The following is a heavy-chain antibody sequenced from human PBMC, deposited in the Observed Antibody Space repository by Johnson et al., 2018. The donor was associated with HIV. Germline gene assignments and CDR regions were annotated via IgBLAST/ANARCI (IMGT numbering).Heavy chain of an antibody. CDR2: IRFDETIK. CDR3: AKAVGRYACDI. J-gene: IGHJ3*02. D-gene: IGHD1-26*01. V-gene: IGHV3-30*02. CDR1: GFTFNNYG. Sequence: QMQLVESGGGVVQPGGSLRLSCAASGFTFNNYGMHWVRQSPGKGLEWVAFIRFDETIKYYVDFVKGRFTISRYNSKNTLYLQMNSLRVEDTAVYYCAKAVGRYACDIWGQGTMVTV.